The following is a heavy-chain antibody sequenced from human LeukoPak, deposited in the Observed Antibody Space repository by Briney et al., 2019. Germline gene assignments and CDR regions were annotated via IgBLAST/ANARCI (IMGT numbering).Heavy chain of an antibody. CDR2: IFYSGNT. CDR1: GGSISSYY. CDR3: AGEPCSRTSCLAYYGMDV. J-gene: IGHJ6*02. V-gene: IGHV4-59*12. Sequence: GTLSLTCTVSGGSISSYYWSWIRQPPGKGLEWIGYIFYSGNTNYNPSLKSRVTISVDKSKNQFSLNLSSVTAADTAVYYCAGEPCSRTSCLAYYGMDVWGQGATVTVSS. D-gene: IGHD2-2*01.